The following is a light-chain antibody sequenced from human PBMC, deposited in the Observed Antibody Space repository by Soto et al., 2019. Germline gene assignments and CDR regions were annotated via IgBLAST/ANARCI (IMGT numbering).Light chain of an antibody. CDR2: EGT. J-gene: IGLJ1*01. V-gene: IGLV2-23*01. CDR3: CSSAGSRTVV. Sequence: QSVLTQPASVSGSPGQSITISCTGSSSDVGSYNFVSWYQQHPGKAPKLIIYEGTKRPSGVSNRFSGSKSGNTASLTIPGLQAEDEADYYCCSSAGSRTVVFGTGTKVTVL. CDR1: SSDVGSYNF.